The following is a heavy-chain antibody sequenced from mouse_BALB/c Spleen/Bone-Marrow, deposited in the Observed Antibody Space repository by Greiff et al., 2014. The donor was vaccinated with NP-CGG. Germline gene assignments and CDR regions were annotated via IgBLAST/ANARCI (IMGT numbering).Heavy chain of an antibody. J-gene: IGHJ3*01. CDR3: APYYYGSSQFAY. V-gene: IGHV14-3*02. CDR1: GFNIKDTY. CDR2: IDPANGNT. Sequence: EVQLQKSGAELVKPGASVKLSCTASGFNIKDTYMHWVKQRPEQGLEWIGRIDPANGNTKYDPKFQGKATITADTSSNTADLQLSSLTSEDTAVYYCAPYYYGSSQFAYWGQGTLVTVSA. D-gene: IGHD1-1*01.